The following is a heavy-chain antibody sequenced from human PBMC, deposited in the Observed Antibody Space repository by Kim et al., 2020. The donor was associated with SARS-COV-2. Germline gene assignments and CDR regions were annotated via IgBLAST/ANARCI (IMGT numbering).Heavy chain of an antibody. J-gene: IGHJ6*02. Sequence: AASMRGRFTISRDNAKDSLYWQMNSRRAEDTAVYYCAREVFSNDMDVWGQGTTVTVSS. CDR3: AREVFSNDMDV. V-gene: IGHV3-11*05.